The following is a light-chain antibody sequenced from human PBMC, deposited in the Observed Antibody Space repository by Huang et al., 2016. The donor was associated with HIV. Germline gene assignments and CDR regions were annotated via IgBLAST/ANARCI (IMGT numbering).Light chain of an antibody. CDR2: AAT. CDR3: LQDYNFPYT. CDR1: QGIRND. V-gene: IGKV1-6*01. J-gene: IGKJ2*01. Sequence: AIQMTQSPSSLSASVGDRVTITCRASQGIRNDLGWYKQKPGKPPKLLIYAATSLQSGVPARFSGSGSDTNFPLTISGLQPEDFATYFCLQDYNFPYTFGQGTEVE.